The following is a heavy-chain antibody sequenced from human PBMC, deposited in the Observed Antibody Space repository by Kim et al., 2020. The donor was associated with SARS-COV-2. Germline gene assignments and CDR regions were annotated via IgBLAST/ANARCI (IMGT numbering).Heavy chain of an antibody. V-gene: IGHV4-39*07. CDR3: ARDQNHDAFDI. CDR2: T. J-gene: IGHJ3*02. Sequence: TDYNPSLKSRVTISVDTSKNQFSLKLSSVTAADTAVYYCARDQNHDAFDIWGQGTMVTVSS.